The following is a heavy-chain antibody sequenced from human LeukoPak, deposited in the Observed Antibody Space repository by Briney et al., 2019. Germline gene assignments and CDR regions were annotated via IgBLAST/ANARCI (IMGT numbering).Heavy chain of an antibody. V-gene: IGHV4-39*07. D-gene: IGHD3-10*01. J-gene: IGHJ6*02. CDR3: ASSTKWFGEPIYGMDV. Sequence: SETLSLTCTVSGGSISSSSYYWGWIRQPPGEGLEWIGSIYYSGSTYYNPSLKSRVTISVDTSKNQFSLKLSSMTAADTAVYYCASSTKWFGEPIYGMDVWGQGTTVTVSS. CDR2: IYYSGST. CDR1: GGSISSSSYY.